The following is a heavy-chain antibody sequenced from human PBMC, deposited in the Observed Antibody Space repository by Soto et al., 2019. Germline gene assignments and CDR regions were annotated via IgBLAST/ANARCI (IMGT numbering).Heavy chain of an antibody. Sequence: SVKVSCKASGGTFSSYAISWVRQAPGQGLEWMGGIIPIFGTANYAQKFQGRVTITADESTSTAYMELSSLRSEDTAVYYCAREARGVATTSYYYYGMDVWGQGTTVTVSS. CDR3: AREARGVATTSYYYYGMDV. V-gene: IGHV1-69*13. D-gene: IGHD5-12*01. CDR2: IIPIFGTA. CDR1: GGTFSSYA. J-gene: IGHJ6*02.